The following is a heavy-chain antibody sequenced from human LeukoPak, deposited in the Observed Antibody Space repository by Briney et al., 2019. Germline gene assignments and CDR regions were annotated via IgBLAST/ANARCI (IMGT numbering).Heavy chain of an antibody. V-gene: IGHV4-39*07. D-gene: IGHD4-17*01. CDR2: IHYSGST. J-gene: IGHJ4*02. CDR1: GGSISSSSYY. CDR3: ARVNYGDHEFDY. Sequence: SETLSLTCTVSGGSISSSSYYWGWIRQPPGKDLEWMGRIHYSGSTYYNPSLKSRVTISVDTSKNQFSLKLNSVTAADTAVYYCARVNYGDHEFDYWGQGTLVTVSS.